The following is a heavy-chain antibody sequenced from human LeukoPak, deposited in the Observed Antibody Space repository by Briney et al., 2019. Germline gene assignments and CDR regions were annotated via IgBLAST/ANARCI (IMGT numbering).Heavy chain of an antibody. J-gene: IGHJ4*02. CDR2: IKQDGSEK. V-gene: IGHV3-7*01. Sequence: PVGSLRLSCAASGFTFSSYWMSWVRQAPGKGLEWVANIKQDGSEKYYVDSVKGRFTISRDNAKNSLYLQMNSLRAEDTAVNYCARDWDIAVAHDYWGQGTLVTVSS. CDR1: GFTFSSYW. CDR3: ARDWDIAVAHDY. D-gene: IGHD6-19*01.